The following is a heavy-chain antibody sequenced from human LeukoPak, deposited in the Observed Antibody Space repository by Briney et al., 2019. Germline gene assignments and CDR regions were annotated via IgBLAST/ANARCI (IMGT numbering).Heavy chain of an antibody. J-gene: IGHJ4*02. CDR1: GFTFSNAW. CDR2: IKSKTDGGTT. V-gene: IGHV3-15*01. Sequence: GGSLRLSCAASGFTFSNAWMSWVRQAPGKGLEWVGRIKSKTDGGTTDYAAPVKGRFTISRDDSKNTLYLQMNSLKTEDTAVYYCTTAYDGYSYGAYYWGQGTLVTVSS. CDR3: TTAYDGYSYGAYY. D-gene: IGHD5-18*01.